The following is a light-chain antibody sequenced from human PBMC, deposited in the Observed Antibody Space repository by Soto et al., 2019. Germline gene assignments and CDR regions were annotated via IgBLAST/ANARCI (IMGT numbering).Light chain of an antibody. CDR2: GAS. J-gene: IGKJ1*01. Sequence: EIVMTQAPATLSVSTGERATLSCRASQSVSSNLAWYQQKPGQAPRLLIYGASTRATGIPARFSGSGSGTEFTLTISSLQSEDFAVYYCQQYNNFWTFGQGTKVDIK. CDR1: QSVSSN. CDR3: QQYNNFWT. V-gene: IGKV3-15*01.